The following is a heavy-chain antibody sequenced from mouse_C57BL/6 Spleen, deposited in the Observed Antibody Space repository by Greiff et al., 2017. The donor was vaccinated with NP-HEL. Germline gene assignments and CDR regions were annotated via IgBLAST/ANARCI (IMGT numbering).Heavy chain of an antibody. CDR2: IYPGSGST. Sequence: QVQLQQPGAELVKPGASVKMSCKASGYTFTSYWITWVKQRPGQGLEWIGDIYPGSGSTNYNEKFKSKATLTVDTSSSTAYMQLSSLRSEDSAVYDCARDVYGSGYTFADWGQGTLVTVSA. J-gene: IGHJ3*01. CDR1: GYTFTSYW. CDR3: ARDVYGSGYTFAD. D-gene: IGHD1-1*01. V-gene: IGHV1-55*01.